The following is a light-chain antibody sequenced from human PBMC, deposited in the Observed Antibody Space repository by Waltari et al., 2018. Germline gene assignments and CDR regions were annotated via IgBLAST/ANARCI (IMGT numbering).Light chain of an antibody. CDR1: AFAKKY. Sequence: SYELTQPPPVSVSPGHTARIPCSGVAFAKKYGFWYQQKLGQAPIFHIYEDNRRPSGIPERFSGSTSGTLATLTISGAQGDDEGDYYCYSTDTSGNHVFGGGTKLTVL. J-gene: IGLJ3*02. CDR2: EDN. V-gene: IGLV3-10*01. CDR3: YSTDTSGNHV.